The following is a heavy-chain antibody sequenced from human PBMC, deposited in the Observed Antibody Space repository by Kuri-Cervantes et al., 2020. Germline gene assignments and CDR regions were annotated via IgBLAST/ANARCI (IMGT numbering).Heavy chain of an antibody. D-gene: IGHD6-13*01. Sequence: SETLSLTCTVSGGSISSGDYYWSWIRQPPGKGLEWIGYIYYSGSTYYNPSLKSRVTISVDTSKNQFSLKLSSVTAADTAVYYCAREEGGYVSSWGLDYWGQGTLVTVSS. CDR2: IYYSGST. V-gene: IGHV4-30-4*01. J-gene: IGHJ4*02. CDR1: GGSISSGDYY. CDR3: AREEGGYVSSWGLDY.